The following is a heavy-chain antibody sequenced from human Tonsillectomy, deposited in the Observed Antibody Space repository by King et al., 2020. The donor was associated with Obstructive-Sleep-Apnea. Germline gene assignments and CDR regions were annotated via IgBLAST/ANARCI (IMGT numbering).Heavy chain of an antibody. J-gene: IGHJ4*02. Sequence: VQLQPWGAGLLKPSETLSLTCAVYGGSFSDYYWSWIRHPPGKWLECIVEIYHSGHTNYNPSLKSRVTISVDTSKNQFSLKLSSVTAADTAMYYCAKGSSSWYPDYFNYWGQGTLVTVSS. CDR1: GGSFSDYY. CDR2: IYHSGHT. V-gene: IGHV4-34*01. D-gene: IGHD6-13*01. CDR3: AKGSSSWYPDYFNY.